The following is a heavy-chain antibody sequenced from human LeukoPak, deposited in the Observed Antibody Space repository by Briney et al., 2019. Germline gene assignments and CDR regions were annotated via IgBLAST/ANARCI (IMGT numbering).Heavy chain of an antibody. CDR1: GYTFTSYG. CDR2: ISAYNGNT. J-gene: IGHJ5*02. D-gene: IGHD3-10*01. CDR3: ARGSGWFGESERSFDP. Sequence: ASVKVSCKASGYTFTSYGISWVRQAPGQGLEWMGWISAYNGNTNYAQKLQGRVTMTTDTSTSTAYMELRSLRSDVTAVYYCARGSGWFGESERSFDPWGQGTLVTVSS. V-gene: IGHV1-18*04.